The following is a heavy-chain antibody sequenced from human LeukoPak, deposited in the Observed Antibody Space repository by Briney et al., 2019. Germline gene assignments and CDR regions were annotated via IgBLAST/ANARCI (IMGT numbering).Heavy chain of an antibody. D-gene: IGHD1-26*01. V-gene: IGHV1-2*02. J-gene: IGHJ4*02. CDR2: INPNSGGT. Sequence: ASVKVSCKASGYTFTGYYMHWVRQAPGQGLEWMGWINPNSGGTNYAQKFQGRVTMTRDTSISTAYMELSRLRSDDTAVYYCARSPGRWELPHFDYWGQGTLVTVSS. CDR3: ARSPGRWELPHFDY. CDR1: GYTFTGYY.